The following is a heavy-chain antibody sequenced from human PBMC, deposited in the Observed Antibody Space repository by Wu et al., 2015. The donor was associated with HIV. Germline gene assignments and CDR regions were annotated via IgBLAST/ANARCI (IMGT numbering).Heavy chain of an antibody. CDR1: GYTFSNYD. CDR2: MNPASGNT. V-gene: IGHV1-8*02. Sequence: QVQLVQSGAEVKKPGASVKVACKASGYTFSNYDIHWVRQATGQGLEWMGWMNPASGNTGYTQNFQGRVTMTWNTSVSTGYMELSSLRSEDTAVYFCVRPHSSGPTGGAFDIWGQGTMVTVSS. D-gene: IGHD3-22*01. CDR3: VRPHSSGPTGGAFDI. J-gene: IGHJ3*02.